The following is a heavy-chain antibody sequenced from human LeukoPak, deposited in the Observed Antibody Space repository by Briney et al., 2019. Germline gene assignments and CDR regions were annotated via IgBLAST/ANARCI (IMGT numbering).Heavy chain of an antibody. CDR3: ARGSNSLVAVDP. D-gene: IGHD6-6*01. J-gene: IGHJ5*02. CDR2: VYYSGST. CDR1: GGSISSGDYY. V-gene: IGHV4-30-4*08. Sequence: SETLSLTCTVSGGSISSGDYYWSWIRQPPGKGLEWIGYVYYSGSTYYNPSLKSRVTISVDTSKNQFSLKLSSVTAADTAVYYCARGSNSLVAVDPWGQGTLVTVSS.